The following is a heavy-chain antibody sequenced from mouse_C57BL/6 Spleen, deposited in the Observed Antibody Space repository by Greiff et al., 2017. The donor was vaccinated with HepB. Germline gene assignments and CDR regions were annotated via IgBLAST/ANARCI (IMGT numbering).Heavy chain of an antibody. D-gene: IGHD2-10*01. CDR1: GYTFTSYT. CDR2: INPSSGYT. CDR3: ARSLPYYAMDY. J-gene: IGHJ4*01. V-gene: IGHV1-4*01. Sequence: QVQLQQSGAELARPGASVKMSCKASGYTFTSYTMHWVKQRPGQGLEWIGYINPSSGYTKYNQKFKDKATLTADKSSSTAYMQLSSLTSEDSAVYYCARSLPYYAMDYWGQGTSVTVSS.